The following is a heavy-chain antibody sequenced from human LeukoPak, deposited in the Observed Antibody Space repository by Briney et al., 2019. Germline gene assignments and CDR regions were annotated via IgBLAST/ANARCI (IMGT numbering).Heavy chain of an antibody. CDR2: INPNSGGT. Sequence: ASVKVSCKASGYTFTGYYMHWVRQAPGQGLEWMGWINPNSGGTNYAQKFQGRVTMTRDTSISTAYMELSRLRSDDTAVYYCARSKNIAAAGTGVGYWGQGTLVTVSS. D-gene: IGHD6-13*01. J-gene: IGHJ4*02. CDR3: ARSKNIAAAGTGVGY. V-gene: IGHV1-2*02. CDR1: GYTFTGYY.